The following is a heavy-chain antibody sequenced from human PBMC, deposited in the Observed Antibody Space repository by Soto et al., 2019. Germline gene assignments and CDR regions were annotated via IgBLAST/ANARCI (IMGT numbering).Heavy chain of an antibody. Sequence: QVQLVESGGGLVKPGGSLRLSCAASGFTFSDYYMSWIRQAPGKGLEWVSYISSSGNTIYYADSVKGRFTISRDNAKNSLYLQMNSLRVEATSVYYCASLYCSGTSCRVYYYYGMVVWGQGTTVTVSS. J-gene: IGHJ6*02. CDR1: GFTFSDYY. CDR2: ISSSGNTI. V-gene: IGHV3-11*01. CDR3: ASLYCSGTSCRVYYYYGMVV. D-gene: IGHD2-2*01.